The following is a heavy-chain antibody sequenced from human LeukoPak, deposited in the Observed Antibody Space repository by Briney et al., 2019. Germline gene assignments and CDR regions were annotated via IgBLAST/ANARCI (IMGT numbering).Heavy chain of an antibody. CDR1: GFTFSTYW. V-gene: IGHV3-7*01. J-gene: IGHJ3*01. CDR2: MKGDGSEI. CDR3: ARPAYTAAYDL. D-gene: IGHD3-16*01. Sequence: GGSLRLSCAASGFTFSTYWMTWVRQAPGKGLEWVANMKGDGSEIHYVDSVKGRFAISRDNAKNSLYLQMNYLRAEDTAVYYCARPAYTAAYDLWGQGTMVTVSS.